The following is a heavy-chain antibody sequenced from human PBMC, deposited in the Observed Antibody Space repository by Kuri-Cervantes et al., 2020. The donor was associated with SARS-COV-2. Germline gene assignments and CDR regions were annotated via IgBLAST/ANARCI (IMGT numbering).Heavy chain of an antibody. CDR3: ARDGVADYYYYYMDV. V-gene: IGHV4-34*01. CDR2: INHSGST. D-gene: IGHD2-15*01. CDR1: GGSFSGYY. J-gene: IGHJ6*03. Sequence: SETLSLTCAVYGGSFSGYYWSWIRQPPGKGLEWIGEINHSGSTNYNPSLKSRVTISVDTSKNQFSLKLSSVTAADTAVYYCARDGVADYYYYYMDVWGKGTTVTVSS.